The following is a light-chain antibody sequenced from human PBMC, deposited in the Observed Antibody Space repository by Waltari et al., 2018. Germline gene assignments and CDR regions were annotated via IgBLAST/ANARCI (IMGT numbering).Light chain of an antibody. CDR3: QQYKSLPFT. V-gene: IGKV1-5*03. CDR2: KAS. J-gene: IGKJ3*01. CDR1: QRITSW. Sequence: DIQMTQSPSTLSASLGERVAITCRASQRITSWLAWFQLKPGKAPKLLIYKASYLQAGVPSRFSGSGSGTQFTLTISSLQPDDYATYYCQQYKSLPFTFGPGTKVDVK.